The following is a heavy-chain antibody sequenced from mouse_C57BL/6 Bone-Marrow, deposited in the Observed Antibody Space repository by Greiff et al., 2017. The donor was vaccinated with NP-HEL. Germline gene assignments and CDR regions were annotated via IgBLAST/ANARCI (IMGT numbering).Heavy chain of an antibody. Sequence: DVQLVESGGGLVKPGGSLKLSCAASGFTFSSYAMSWVRQTPEKRLEWVATISDGGSYTYYPDNVKGRFTISRDNAKNNLYLQMSHLKSEDTAMYYGARWYYGSSYFAMGGWGKGTSVT. CDR2: ISDGGSYT. CDR3: ARWYYGSSYFAMGG. CDR1: GFTFSSYA. D-gene: IGHD1-1*01. J-gene: IGHJ4*01. V-gene: IGHV5-4*01.